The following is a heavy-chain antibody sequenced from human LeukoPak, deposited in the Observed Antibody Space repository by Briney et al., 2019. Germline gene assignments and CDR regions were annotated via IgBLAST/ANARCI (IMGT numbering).Heavy chain of an antibody. CDR3: AGDRWRWAPDYFDC. CDR1: GFTFSSYG. D-gene: IGHD3-16*01. Sequence: PGGSLRLSCAASGFTFSSYGMHWVRQAPGKGLEWVAVVSKDTVTKFYRDSVKGRFTVSTDSSKNTVYLQMTGLRSEDTAVYYCAGDRWRWAPDYFDCWGQGTLVTVSS. CDR2: VSKDTVTK. J-gene: IGHJ4*02. V-gene: IGHV3-30*03.